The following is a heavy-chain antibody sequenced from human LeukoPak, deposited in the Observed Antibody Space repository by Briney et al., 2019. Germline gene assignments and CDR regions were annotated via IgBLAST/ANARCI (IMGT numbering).Heavy chain of an antibody. D-gene: IGHD2-2*02. V-gene: IGHV1-2*02. CDR2: ITPNSGGT. J-gene: IGHJ5*02. CDR1: GYTFTAYY. CDR3: ARGFRLSAIEDWFDP. Sequence: ASVKVSCKASGYTFTAYYMHWVRLAPGQGLEWMGWITPNSGGTKYAQRFQGRVTMTRDTSISTAYMELSGLRSDDTAVYYCARGFRLSAIEDWFDPWGQGTLVTVSS.